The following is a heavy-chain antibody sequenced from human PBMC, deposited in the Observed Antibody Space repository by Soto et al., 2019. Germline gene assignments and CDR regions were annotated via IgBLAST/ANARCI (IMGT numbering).Heavy chain of an antibody. D-gene: IGHD3-10*01. CDR1: VGSISSGDYY. Sequence: PSETLSLTCTVSVGSISSGDYYWSWIRQVPGKGLEWIGYIYYSGSTYYNPSLKSRVAMSVNKSKNQFSLRLSSVTAADMAVYYCARAVSPYFGTWFDPWGQGTLVTVSS. J-gene: IGHJ5*02. CDR2: IYYSGST. V-gene: IGHV4-30-4*08. CDR3: ARAVSPYFGTWFDP.